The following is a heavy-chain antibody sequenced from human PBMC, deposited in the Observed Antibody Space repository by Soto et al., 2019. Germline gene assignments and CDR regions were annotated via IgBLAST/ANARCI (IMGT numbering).Heavy chain of an antibody. V-gene: IGHV5-10-1*01. D-gene: IGHD3-22*01. CDR1: GYSFSCYW. J-gene: IGHJ4*02. CDR2: IDPSDSQT. Sequence: GESLKIFCTCSGYSFSCYWIPWVRQKPGKGLEWMGRIDPSDSQTYYSPSFRGHVTISVTKSITTVFLQWSSLRASDTAMYYCARQIYDSDTGPNFQYYFDSWGQGTPVTVPS. CDR3: ARQIYDSDTGPNFQYYFDS.